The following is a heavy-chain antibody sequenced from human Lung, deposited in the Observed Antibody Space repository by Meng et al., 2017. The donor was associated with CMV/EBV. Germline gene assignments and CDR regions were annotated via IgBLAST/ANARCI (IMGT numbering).Heavy chain of an antibody. CDR2: IRYDESDK. Sequence: SCAASGFIFSTYGMHWVRQAPGKGLEWVAFIRYDESDKYYADSVKGRFTISRDNSKNTLYLQMNSLRAEDTAVYYCAKWGSGSYFDSWGQGPLVTVSS. CDR3: AKWGSGSYFDS. CDR1: GFIFSTYG. D-gene: IGHD1-26*01. V-gene: IGHV3-30*02. J-gene: IGHJ4*02.